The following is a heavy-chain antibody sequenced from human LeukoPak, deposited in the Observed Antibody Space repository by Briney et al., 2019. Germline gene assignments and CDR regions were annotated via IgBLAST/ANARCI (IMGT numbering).Heavy chain of an antibody. D-gene: IGHD7-27*01. V-gene: IGHV3-23*01. CDR1: GFTFSRFA. Sequence: GGSLRLSCAASGFTFSRFAMSWVRQAPGKGLEWVSAISGSGGSTYYADSVKGRFTISRDNSKNTLYLQMNSLRAEDTAVYYCAKGRANWDRYYFDYWGQGTLVTVSS. CDR2: ISGSGGST. J-gene: IGHJ4*02. CDR3: AKGRANWDRYYFDY.